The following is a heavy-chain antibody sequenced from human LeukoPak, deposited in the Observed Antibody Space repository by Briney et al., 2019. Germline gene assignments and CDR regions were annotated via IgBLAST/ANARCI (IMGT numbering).Heavy chain of an antibody. J-gene: IGHJ4*02. CDR3: VKDSGWFHFDS. D-gene: IGHD6-19*01. V-gene: IGHV3-30*18. CDR2: ISYDGSNK. CDR1: GFTFSSYG. Sequence: GGSLRLSCAASGFTFSSYGMHWVRQAPGKGLEWVAVISYDGSNKYYADSVKGRFTISRDNSKSSLHLQMNGLRAEDTAMYYCVKDSGWFHFDSWGQGTLVTVSS.